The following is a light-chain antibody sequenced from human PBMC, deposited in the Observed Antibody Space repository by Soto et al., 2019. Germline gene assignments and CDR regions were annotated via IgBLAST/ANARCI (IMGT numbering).Light chain of an antibody. Sequence: EIVLTQSPGTLSLSPGERATLSCRASQSVSSSYLAWYQQKPGQAPRLLIYGASSRATGIPDRFSGSGSGTDFTLTISRLEPEDFAVYYCQQYRSSPPIRVFGPGTKVDIK. V-gene: IGKV3-20*01. CDR3: QQYRSSPPIRV. CDR1: QSVSSSY. J-gene: IGKJ3*01. CDR2: GAS.